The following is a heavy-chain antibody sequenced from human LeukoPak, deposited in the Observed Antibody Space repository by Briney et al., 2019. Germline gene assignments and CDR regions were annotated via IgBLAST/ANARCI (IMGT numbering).Heavy chain of an antibody. CDR3: ARDLDGDYSTNWFDP. CDR1: GGTFSSYA. Sequence: ASVKVSCKASGGTFSSYAISWVRQAPGQGLEWMGWISAYNGNTNYAQKLQGRVTMTTDTSTSTAYMELRSLRSDDTAVYYCARDLDGDYSTNWFDPWGQGTLVTVSS. V-gene: IGHV1-18*01. D-gene: IGHD4-11*01. CDR2: ISAYNGNT. J-gene: IGHJ5*02.